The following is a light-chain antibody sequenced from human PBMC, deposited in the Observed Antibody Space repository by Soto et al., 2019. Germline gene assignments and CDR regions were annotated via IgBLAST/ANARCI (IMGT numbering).Light chain of an antibody. CDR2: ADS. CDR3: QSYGTTLSGLYV. Sequence: QSVLTQPPSVSGAPGQRVTISCTGSSSNIGAGKDVNWFQQLPGTAPKLLIYADSSRPSGVPDRFSGSKSGSSASLAITGLQVEDEAEYYCQSYGTTLSGLYVFGTGTKVTVL. CDR1: SSNIGAGKD. V-gene: IGLV1-40*01. J-gene: IGLJ1*01.